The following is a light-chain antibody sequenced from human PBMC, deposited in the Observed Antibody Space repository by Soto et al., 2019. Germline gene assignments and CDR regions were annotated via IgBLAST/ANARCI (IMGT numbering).Light chain of an antibody. CDR2: EGS. Sequence: QSALTQPASVSGSPGQSITISCTGTSSDVGSYNVVSWYQQHPGKAPKLLIYEGSKRPSGVSNRFSGSKSGNTASLTISGLQAEDEADYYCCSYAGSNPLVFGGGTKLTVL. J-gene: IGLJ2*01. CDR3: CSYAGSNPLV. V-gene: IGLV2-23*01. CDR1: SSDVGSYNV.